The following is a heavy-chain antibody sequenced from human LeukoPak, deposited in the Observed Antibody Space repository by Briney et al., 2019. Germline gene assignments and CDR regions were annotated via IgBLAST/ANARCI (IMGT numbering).Heavy chain of an antibody. CDR2: IYSGGST. D-gene: IGHD2-15*01. CDR1: GFPVSSNY. V-gene: IGHV3-66*01. CDR3: ARWWFSYYFDY. Sequence: GGSLRLSWAASGFPVSSNYMGWVRQAPGKGLEWVSVIYSGGSTYYADSVKGRFTISRDNSKNTLYLQMNSLRAEDTAVYYCARWWFSYYFDYWGQGTLVTVSS. J-gene: IGHJ4*02.